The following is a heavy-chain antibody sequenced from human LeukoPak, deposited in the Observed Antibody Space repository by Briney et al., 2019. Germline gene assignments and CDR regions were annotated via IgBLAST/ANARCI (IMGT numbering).Heavy chain of an antibody. CDR3: ARDARITIFGVVIIQASGNNWFDP. Sequence: ASVKVSCKASGYTFTGYYMHWVRQAPGQGLEWMGRINPNSGGTNYAQEFQGRVTMTRDTSISTAYMELSRLRSDDTAVYYCARDARITIFGVVIIQASGNNWFDPWGQGTLVTVSS. V-gene: IGHV1-2*06. CDR2: INPNSGGT. CDR1: GYTFTGYY. J-gene: IGHJ5*02. D-gene: IGHD3-3*01.